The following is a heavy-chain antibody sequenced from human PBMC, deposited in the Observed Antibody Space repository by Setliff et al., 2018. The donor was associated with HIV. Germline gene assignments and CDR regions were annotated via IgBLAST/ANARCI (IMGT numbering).Heavy chain of an antibody. CDR1: GGSISSGSYY. J-gene: IGHJ4*02. D-gene: IGHD5-12*01. V-gene: IGHV4-61*09. Sequence: TLSLTCTVSGGSISSGSYYWSWIRQPAGKGLEWIGHIYTSGSTNYNPSLKSRVTISVDTSKNQFSLKLSSVTAADTAVYYCARRSGYAEDYWGQGTLVTVSS. CDR3: ARRSGYAEDY. CDR2: IYTSGST.